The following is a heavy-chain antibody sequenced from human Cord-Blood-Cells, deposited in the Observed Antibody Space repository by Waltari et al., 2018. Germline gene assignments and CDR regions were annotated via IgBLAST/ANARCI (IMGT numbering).Heavy chain of an antibody. J-gene: IGHJ4*02. Sequence: EVQLVESGGGLVKPGGSLRLSCAASGFTFSSYSMNWVRRAPGKGLEWVSSIRSSSSYIYYAKSVKGRFTISRDNAKNSLYLQMNSLRAEDTAVYYCARDRGNLAAADYWGQGTLVTVSS. V-gene: IGHV3-21*01. D-gene: IGHD6-13*01. CDR2: IRSSSSYI. CDR3: ARDRGNLAAADY. CDR1: GFTFSSYS.